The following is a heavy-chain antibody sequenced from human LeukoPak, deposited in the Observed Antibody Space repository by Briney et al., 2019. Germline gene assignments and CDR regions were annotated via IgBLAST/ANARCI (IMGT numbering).Heavy chain of an antibody. CDR3: ATGDSSTWYYFDY. CDR1: GDSISSYY. V-gene: IGHV4-59*01. CDR2: SYHTGST. Sequence: PSETLSLTCTVSGDSISSYYWSWLRQPPGKGLEWIGYSYHTGSTNYNPSLKSRVTISVDKSKNQFSLKLSSVTAGDTAVYYCATGDSSTWYYFDYWGQGTLVTVSS. D-gene: IGHD6-13*01. J-gene: IGHJ4*02.